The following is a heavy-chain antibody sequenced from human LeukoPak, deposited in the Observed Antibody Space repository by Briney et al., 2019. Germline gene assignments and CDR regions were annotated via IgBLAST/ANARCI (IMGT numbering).Heavy chain of an antibody. V-gene: IGHV1-18*01. CDR3: AREPKGFGELSYMDV. CDR1: GYTFTSYG. D-gene: IGHD3-10*01. CDR2: ISAYNGNT. Sequence: ASVKVSCKAAGYTFTSYGISWVRQAPGQGLEWMGWISAYNGNTNYAQKLEGRVTITTDPSTSTAYMGLRSLRSDDTAVYYRAREPKGFGELSYMDVWGKGTTVTVSS. J-gene: IGHJ6*03.